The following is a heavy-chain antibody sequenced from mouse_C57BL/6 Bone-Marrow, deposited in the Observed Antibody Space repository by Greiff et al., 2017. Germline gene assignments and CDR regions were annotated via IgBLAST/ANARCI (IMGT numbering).Heavy chain of an antibody. Sequence: VQLQQSGPGLVQPSQSLSITCTVSGFSLTSYGVHWVRQSPGKGLEWLGVIWSGGSTDYNAAFISRLSISKDNSKSQVFFKMNSLQADDTAIYYCASFPGFAYWGQGTLVTVSA. V-gene: IGHV2-2*01. CDR2: IWSGGST. CDR3: ASFPGFAY. J-gene: IGHJ3*01. CDR1: GFSLTSYG.